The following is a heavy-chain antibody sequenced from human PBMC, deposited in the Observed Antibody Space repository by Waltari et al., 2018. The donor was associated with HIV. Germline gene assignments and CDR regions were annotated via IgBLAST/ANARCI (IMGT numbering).Heavy chain of an antibody. CDR3: ARDYGGHGLDV. CDR1: GFSVNRYD. CDR2: IGIRGDT. D-gene: IGHD3-16*01. V-gene: IGHV3-13*01. J-gene: IGHJ6*02. Sequence: EVQVVESGGGLVQPGGSLRLSCVASGFSVNRYDINWVRQVAGKGLEWFSFIGIRGDTYYLDSVKGRFTISRDNARNSLYLQMNSLRVGDTGIYYCARDYGGHGLDVWGQGTTVTISS.